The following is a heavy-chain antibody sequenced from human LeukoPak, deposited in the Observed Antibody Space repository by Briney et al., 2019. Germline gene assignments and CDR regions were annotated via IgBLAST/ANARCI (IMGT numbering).Heavy chain of an antibody. D-gene: IGHD3-10*01. CDR3: ASNYYGSGSS. CDR2: IRYDGSNK. CDR1: GFTLSSYS. J-gene: IGHJ5*02. V-gene: IGHV3-30*02. Sequence: PEGSLRLSCAASGFTLSSYSMHWVRQAPGKGLEWVAFIRYDGSNKKYADSVKGRLTISRDNSKNTLYLQMNSLRAEDTAVYYCASNYYGSGSSWGQGTLVTVSS.